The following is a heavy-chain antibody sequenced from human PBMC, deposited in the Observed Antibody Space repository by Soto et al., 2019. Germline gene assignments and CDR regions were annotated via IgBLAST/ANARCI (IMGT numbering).Heavy chain of an antibody. CDR1: GLIVSSNY. J-gene: IGHJ3*02. D-gene: IGHD5-12*01. CDR2: LYSGGST. Sequence: EVQLVETGGGLIQPGGSLRLSCAASGLIVSSNYMNLVRQAPGKGLEWVSGLYSGGSTHYAGSGKGRYIISRDNYKNTLSHQMNSLRDEDTAVYYCARDRSVDESDGFDIWGHGTMVTVSS. CDR3: ARDRSVDESDGFDI. V-gene: IGHV3-53*02.